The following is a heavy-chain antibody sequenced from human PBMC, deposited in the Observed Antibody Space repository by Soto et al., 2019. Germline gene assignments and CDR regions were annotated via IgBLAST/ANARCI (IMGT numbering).Heavy chain of an antibody. V-gene: IGHV3-33*01. Sequence: PGGSRRPSCAAAGFIFNSYGMRWVRQSPGKGLEWVAVVWNDGNRKYYVDSVRGRFTVSRDNAKNSLYLKMNSLRAEDTAAYVCARITYSYGWIFDYWGQGTLVTVSS. D-gene: IGHD3-16*01. CDR3: ARITYSYGWIFDY. J-gene: IGHJ4*01. CDR2: VWNDGNRK. CDR1: GFIFNSYG.